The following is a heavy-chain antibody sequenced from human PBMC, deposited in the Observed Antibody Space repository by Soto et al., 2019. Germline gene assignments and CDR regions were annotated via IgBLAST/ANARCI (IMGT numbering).Heavy chain of an antibody. D-gene: IGHD1-1*01. CDR1: GFSFSTCA. J-gene: IGHJ4*02. CDR3: ATQDFRGATGTT. CDR2: ISPDSAAT. V-gene: IGHV3-23*01. Sequence: EVQVLESGGGLVQPGGSLRLSCVASGFSFSTCAMGWVRQAPGKGLEWVSLISPDSAATYYTDSVKGRFTISRDNSKNTLYLQMNSLRAEDTAIYNCATQDFRGATGTTWGQGTLVTVSS.